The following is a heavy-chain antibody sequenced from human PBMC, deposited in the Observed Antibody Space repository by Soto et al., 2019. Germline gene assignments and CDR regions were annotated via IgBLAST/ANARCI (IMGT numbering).Heavy chain of an antibody. CDR1: GGTFSSYA. CDR3: ARDRGRSLVPAAAFDY. CDR2: IIPIFGTA. J-gene: IGHJ4*02. Sequence: QVQLVQSGAEVKKPGSSVKVSCKASGGTFSSYAISWVRQAPGQGLEWMGGIIPIFGTANYAQKFQGRVTITXXEXTXXAYMELSSLRSEDTAVYYCARDRGRSLVPAAAFDYWGQGTLVTVSS. D-gene: IGHD2-2*01. V-gene: IGHV1-69*05.